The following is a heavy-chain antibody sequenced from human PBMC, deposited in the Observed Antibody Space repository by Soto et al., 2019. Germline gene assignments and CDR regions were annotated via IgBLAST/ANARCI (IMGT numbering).Heavy chain of an antibody. CDR1: GLTISGKKY. CDR2: LYDVDGS. CDR3: ATWHEREHAFDV. D-gene: IGHD1-1*01. Sequence: DVQLVESGGGLIQPGESLRLSCAAFGLTISGKKYVAWVRQAPGKGLEWVSALYDVDGSFYTDSVTGRFTTSSDSSKTSVYLQMNDPRPDVTAVYYCATWHEREHAFDVWGQGTTVTISS. V-gene: IGHV3-53*01. J-gene: IGHJ3*01.